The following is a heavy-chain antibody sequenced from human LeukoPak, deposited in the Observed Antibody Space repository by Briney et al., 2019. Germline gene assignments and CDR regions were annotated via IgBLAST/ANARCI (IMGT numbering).Heavy chain of an antibody. CDR1: GFSFSSYS. Sequence: GGSLRLSCAASGFSFSSYSMNWVRQAPGKGLEWVSSISSSSSYIYYADSVEGRFTISRDNAKNSLYLQMNSLRAEDTAVYYCARDAIAAAGFYYFDYWGQGTLVTVSS. V-gene: IGHV3-21*01. D-gene: IGHD6-13*01. CDR3: ARDAIAAAGFYYFDY. J-gene: IGHJ4*02. CDR2: ISSSSSYI.